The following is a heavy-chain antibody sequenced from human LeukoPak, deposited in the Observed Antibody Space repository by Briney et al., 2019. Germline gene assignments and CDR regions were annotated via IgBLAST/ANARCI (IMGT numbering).Heavy chain of an antibody. CDR2: ISGSGGST. CDR3: AKILVVAAQGILFDY. V-gene: IGHV3-23*01. J-gene: IGHJ4*02. CDR1: GFTFSSYA. D-gene: IGHD2-15*01. Sequence: PGGSLRLSCAASGFTFSSYAMSWVRQAPGKGLEWVSAISGSGGSTYYADSVKGRFTISRDNSRNTLYLQMNSLRAEDTAVYYCAKILVVAAQGILFDYWGQGTLVTVSS.